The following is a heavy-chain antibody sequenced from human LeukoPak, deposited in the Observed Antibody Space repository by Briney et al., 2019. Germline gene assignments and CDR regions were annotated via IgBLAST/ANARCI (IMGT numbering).Heavy chain of an antibody. Sequence: GGSVRLSCAASGFTFSSYGMHWVRQSPGKGLEWVAVISYDGSNKYYADSVKGRFTIFRDNSKNTLYLQMNSLRAEDTAVYYCAKDVWFGELFLNYFDYWGQGTLVTVSS. CDR2: ISYDGSNK. D-gene: IGHD3-10*01. CDR3: AKDVWFGELFLNYFDY. V-gene: IGHV3-30*18. CDR1: GFTFSSYG. J-gene: IGHJ4*02.